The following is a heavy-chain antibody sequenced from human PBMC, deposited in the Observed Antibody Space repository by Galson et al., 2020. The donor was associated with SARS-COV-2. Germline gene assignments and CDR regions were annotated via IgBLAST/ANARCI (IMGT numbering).Heavy chain of an antibody. Sequence: SETLSLTCTVSGGSISSGGYYWSWIRQHPGKGLEWIGYIYYSGSTYYNPSLKSRVTISVDTSKNQFSLKLSSVTAADTAVYYCAREFITMVRGVRTRNGWFDPWGQGTLVTVSS. CDR3: AREFITMVRGVRTRNGWFDP. CDR1: GGSISSGGYY. J-gene: IGHJ5*02. V-gene: IGHV4-31*03. CDR2: IYYSGST. D-gene: IGHD3-10*01.